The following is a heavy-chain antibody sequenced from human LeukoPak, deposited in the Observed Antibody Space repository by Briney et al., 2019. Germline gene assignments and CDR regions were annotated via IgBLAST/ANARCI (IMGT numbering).Heavy chain of an antibody. V-gene: IGHV3-21*01. CDR3: XRXFPPLRTSSAGDL. Sequence: PGGSLRLSCSASGFTFSDYDMNWVRQAPGKGLEWVSSISGLSSYTYYGESVKGRFSISRDNAKNSLYLQMNSLGAEDTATYYCXRXFPPLRTSSAGDLWGQGILVTVSS. D-gene: IGHD3-16*01. CDR2: ISGLSSYT. CDR1: GFTFSDYD. J-gene: IGHJ4*02.